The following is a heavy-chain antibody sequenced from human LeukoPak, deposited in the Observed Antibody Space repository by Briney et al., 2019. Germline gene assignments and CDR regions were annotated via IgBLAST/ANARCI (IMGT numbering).Heavy chain of an antibody. D-gene: IGHD2-15*01. CDR1: GDSVNTTNW. V-gene: IGHV4-4*02. J-gene: IGHJ6*03. CDR2: IYHTGNT. Sequence: SETLSLTRAVSGDSVNTTNWWTWVRQTPGKGLEWIGEIYHTGNTNYNPSLRSRVNMSVDKPNNQFSLTLTSVTAADTAVYYCARERWGVVAASTYYYFYIDVWGKGTAVTVSS. CDR3: ARERWGVVAASTYYYFYIDV.